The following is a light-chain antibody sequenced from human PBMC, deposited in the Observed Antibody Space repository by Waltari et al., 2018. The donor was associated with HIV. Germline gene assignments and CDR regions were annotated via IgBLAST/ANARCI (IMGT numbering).Light chain of an antibody. J-gene: IGLJ3*02. V-gene: IGLV1-51*01. CDR1: SPNIGNNY. Sequence: QSVLTQPPSVSAAPGQSVPIPCPGSSPNIGNNYVSWSQQLPGTAPKLLIYDNDKRPSGISDRFSGSKSATSATLAISGLRTGDEAHYYCGTRDSSLTEDWVFGGGTKLNVL. CDR2: DND. CDR3: GTRDSSLTEDWV.